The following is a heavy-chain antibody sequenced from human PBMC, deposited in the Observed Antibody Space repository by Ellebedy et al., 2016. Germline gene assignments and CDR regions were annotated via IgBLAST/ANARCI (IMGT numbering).Heavy chain of an antibody. CDR1: GFTFGDYA. J-gene: IGHJ4*02. D-gene: IGHD2-21*02. CDR3: TNLGENCGGDCYLFDY. CDR2: IRSKAYGGTT. Sequence: GESLKISCTASGFTFGDYAMSWFRQAPGKGLEWVGFIRSKAYGGTTEYAASVKGRFTISRDDSKSIAYLQMNSLKTEDTAVYYCTNLGENCGGDCYLFDYWGQGTLVTVSS. V-gene: IGHV3-49*03.